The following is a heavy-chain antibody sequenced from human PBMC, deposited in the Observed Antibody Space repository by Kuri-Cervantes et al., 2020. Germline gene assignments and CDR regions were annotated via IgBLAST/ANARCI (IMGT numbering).Heavy chain of an antibody. CDR2: INPNSGGT. CDR3: ASGIKQGYYYYGMDV. V-gene: IGHV1-2*02. D-gene: IGHD2-21*01. CDR1: GYTFTGYY. J-gene: IGHJ6*02. Sequence: ASVKVSCKASGYTFTGYYMHWVRQAPGQGLEWMGWINPNSGGTNYAQKFQGRVTMTRDTSISTAYMELRSLRSDDTAVYYCASGIKQGYYYYGMDVWGQGTTVTVSS.